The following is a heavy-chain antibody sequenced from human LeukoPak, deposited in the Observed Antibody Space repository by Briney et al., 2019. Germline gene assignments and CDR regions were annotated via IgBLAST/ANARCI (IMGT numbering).Heavy chain of an antibody. J-gene: IGHJ5*02. CDR2: ISPGADIT. Sequence: GGSLRLSCAASGFTFSIHGMNWVRQAPGKGLEWVSGISPGADITYYAESVKGRFTISRDNSKNTLYLQMNSLRAEDTAVYYCARGGDFWSGYRSPARFDPWGQGTLVTVSS. D-gene: IGHD3-3*01. V-gene: IGHV3-23*01. CDR3: ARGGDFWSGYRSPARFDP. CDR1: GFTFSIHG.